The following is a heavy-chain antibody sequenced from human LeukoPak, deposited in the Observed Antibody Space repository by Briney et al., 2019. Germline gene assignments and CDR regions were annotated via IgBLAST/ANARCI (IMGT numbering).Heavy chain of an antibody. D-gene: IGHD3-10*01. Sequence: GGSLRLSCAASGFTFSDYWMSWVRQAPGKGLEWATNIKTDGSEQHYVDSVKGRFTISRDNAKNSLYLHMSSLRVEDTAVYYCAKPKTGVTNEKANWFDPWGQGALVTVSS. CDR1: GFTFSDYW. V-gene: IGHV3-7*01. CDR3: AKPKTGVTNEKANWFDP. CDR2: IKTDGSEQ. J-gene: IGHJ5*02.